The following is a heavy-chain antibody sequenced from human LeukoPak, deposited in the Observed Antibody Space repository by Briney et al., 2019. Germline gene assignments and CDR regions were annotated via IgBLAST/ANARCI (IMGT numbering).Heavy chain of an antibody. D-gene: IGHD5-18*01. CDR3: ANARGYSYGLPVDI. CDR1: GFTFSSYA. V-gene: IGHV3-23*01. J-gene: IGHJ3*02. CDR2: ISGSGGSA. Sequence: GGSLRLSCAASGFTFSSYAMSWVRQAPGKGLEWVSAISGSGGSAYYADSVKGRFTISRDNSKNTLYLQMNSLRAEDTAVYYCANARGYSYGLPVDIWGQGTMVTVSS.